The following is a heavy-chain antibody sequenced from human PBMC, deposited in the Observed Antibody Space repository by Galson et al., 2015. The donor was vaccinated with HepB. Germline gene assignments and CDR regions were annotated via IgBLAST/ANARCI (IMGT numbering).Heavy chain of an antibody. J-gene: IGHJ4*02. CDR1: GFTFSSYA. D-gene: IGHD3-3*01. V-gene: IGHV3-64D*06. CDR3: VKEGYDFWSGYHWNQYYFDY. CDR2: ISSNGGST. Sequence: SLRLSCAASGFTFSSYAMHWVRQAPGKGLEYVSAISSNGGSTYYADSVKGRFTISRDNSKNTLYLQMSSLRAEDTAVYYCVKEGYDFWSGYHWNQYYFDYWGQGTLVTVSS.